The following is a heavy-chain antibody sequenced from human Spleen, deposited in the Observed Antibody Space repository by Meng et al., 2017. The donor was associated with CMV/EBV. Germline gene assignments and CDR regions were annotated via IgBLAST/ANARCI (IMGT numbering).Heavy chain of an antibody. CDR1: GLSFSSFW. CDR3: ARDIRGSDYYYGMDV. Sequence: GGSLRLSCAASGLSFSSFWMSWVRQAPGKGLEWVANIKGDGSEKFYVDSVKGRFIISRDNAKNSLYLQMNSLRAEDTAVYYCARDIRGSDYYYGMDVWGQGTTVTVSS. V-gene: IGHV3-7*01. J-gene: IGHJ6*02. D-gene: IGHD3-10*01. CDR2: IKGDGSEK.